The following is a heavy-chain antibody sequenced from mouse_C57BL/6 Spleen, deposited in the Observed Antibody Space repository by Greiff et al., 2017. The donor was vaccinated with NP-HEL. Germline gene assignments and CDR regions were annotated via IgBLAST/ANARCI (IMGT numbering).Heavy chain of an antibody. CDR2: IYPGGGYT. Sequence: QVQLQQSGAELVRPGTSVKMSCKASGYTFTNYWIGWAKQRPGHGLEWIGDIYPGGGYTKYNENFKGKATLTADKSSSTAYRQFSSLTSEDSAIYYCARRGSYGSSVYWYFDVWGTGTTVTVSS. CDR1: GYTFTNYW. J-gene: IGHJ1*03. CDR3: ARRGSYGSSVYWYFDV. V-gene: IGHV1-63*01. D-gene: IGHD1-1*01.